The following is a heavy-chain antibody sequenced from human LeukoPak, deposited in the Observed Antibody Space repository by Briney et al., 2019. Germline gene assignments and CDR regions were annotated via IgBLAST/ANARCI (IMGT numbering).Heavy chain of an antibody. CDR3: ASEYCSGGNCYFDY. Sequence: KPGESLKISCKGSEYSFATYWIGWVRQMPGQGLEWMGIIFPGDSDTRYSPSFQGQVTISADKSISTAYQQWSSLKASDTAIYYCASEYCSGGNCYFDYWGQGTLVTVSS. CDR1: EYSFATYW. J-gene: IGHJ4*02. D-gene: IGHD2-15*01. V-gene: IGHV5-51*01. CDR2: IFPGDSDT.